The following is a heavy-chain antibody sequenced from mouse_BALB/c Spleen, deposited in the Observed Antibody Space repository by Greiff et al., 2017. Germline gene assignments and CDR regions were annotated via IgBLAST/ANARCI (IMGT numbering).Heavy chain of an antibody. CDR1: GFTFSNYW. V-gene: IGHV6-6*02. CDR3: TRRGANWDYFDY. J-gene: IGHJ2*01. CDR2: IRLKSNNYAT. Sequence: EVHLVESGGGLVQPGGSMKLSCVASGFTFSNYWMNWVRQSPEKGLEWVAEIRLKSNNYATHYAESVKGRFTISRDDSKSSVYLQMNNLRAEDTGIYYCTRRGANWDYFDYWGQGTTLTVSS. D-gene: IGHD4-1*01.